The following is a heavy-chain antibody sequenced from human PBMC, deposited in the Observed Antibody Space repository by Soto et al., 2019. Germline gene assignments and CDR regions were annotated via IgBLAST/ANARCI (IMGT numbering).Heavy chain of an antibody. D-gene: IGHD2-15*01. Sequence: GGSLRLSCAASGFTFSSYDMHWVRQATGKGLEWVSAIGTAGDTYYPGSVKGRFTISRENAKNSLYLQMNSLRAEDTAVYYCARDGLCSGGSCYHYGIDVWGQGTTVTVSS. V-gene: IGHV3-13*01. CDR1: GFTFSSYD. CDR2: IGTAGDT. J-gene: IGHJ6*02. CDR3: ARDGLCSGGSCYHYGIDV.